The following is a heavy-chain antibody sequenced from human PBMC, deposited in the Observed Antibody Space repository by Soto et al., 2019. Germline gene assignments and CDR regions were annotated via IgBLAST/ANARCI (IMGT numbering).Heavy chain of an antibody. CDR1: GFTFTSSA. D-gene: IGHD1-26*01. V-gene: IGHV1-58*02. CDR2: IVVGSGNT. Sequence: ASVKVSCKASGFTFTSSAMQWVRQARGQRLEWIGWIVVGSGNTNYAQKFQERVTITRDMSTSTAYMELSSLRSEDTAVYYCAAESRYSGSYYYYYYMDVWGKGTTVTVSS. CDR3: AAESRYSGSYYYYYYMDV. J-gene: IGHJ6*03.